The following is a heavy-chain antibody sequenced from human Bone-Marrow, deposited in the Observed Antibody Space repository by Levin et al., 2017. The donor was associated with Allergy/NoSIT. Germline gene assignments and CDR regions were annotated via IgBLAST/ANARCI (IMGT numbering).Heavy chain of an antibody. Sequence: ASVKVSCAASGFTFSSYSLCWVRQAPGRGLEWVSSINADSDYIYYADSVKGRFTISRDNARNSLFLQMNSLRAEDTAVFYCARVDNSGWESFDYWGQGTLVTVSS. CDR3: ARVDNSGWESFDY. V-gene: IGHV3-21*01. D-gene: IGHD6-19*01. CDR1: GFTFSSYS. J-gene: IGHJ4*02. CDR2: INADSDYI.